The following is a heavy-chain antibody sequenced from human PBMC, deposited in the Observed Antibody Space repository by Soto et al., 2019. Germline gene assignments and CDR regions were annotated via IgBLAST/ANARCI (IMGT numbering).Heavy chain of an antibody. J-gene: IGHJ4*02. CDR1: GYTFTGYY. CDR2: INPKSGGT. V-gene: IGHV1-2*02. Sequence: ASVKVSCKASGYTFTGYYMHWVRQAPGQGLEWMGWINPKSGGTKYAQKLQGRVTMTTDTSTSTAYMELRSLRSDDTAVYYCARDVGYGLIDYWGQGTLVTVSS. CDR3: ARDVGYGLIDY. D-gene: IGHD5-18*01.